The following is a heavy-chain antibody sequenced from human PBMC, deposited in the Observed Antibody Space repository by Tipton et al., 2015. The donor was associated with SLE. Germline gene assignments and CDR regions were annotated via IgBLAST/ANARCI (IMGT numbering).Heavy chain of an antibody. CDR2: IFRSGNA. Sequence: TLSLTCAVYGGSFSDYSWSWIRQPPGKGLEWIGYIFRSGNAYYNPSLKSRVTISVDMSSNQFSLRLNSVTAADTALYYCARGEADVFDIWGQGTVVSVAS. J-gene: IGHJ3*02. CDR3: ARGEADVFDI. D-gene: IGHD1-26*01. CDR1: GGSFSDYS. V-gene: IGHV4-30-2*01.